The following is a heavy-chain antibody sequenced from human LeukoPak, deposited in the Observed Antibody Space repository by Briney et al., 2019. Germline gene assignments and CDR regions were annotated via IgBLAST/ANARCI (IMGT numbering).Heavy chain of an antibody. CDR2: ISYDGSNK. V-gene: IGHV3-30-3*01. Sequence: GGSLRLSCAASGFTFSSYTLHWVRQAPGKGLEWVAVISYDGSNKHYADSVKGRFTVSRDNSKNTLYLQMNSLRVEDTAVYNCARVGSYGFSGFDYWGQGTLVTVSS. J-gene: IGHJ4*02. CDR1: GFTFSSYT. CDR3: ARVGSYGFSGFDY. D-gene: IGHD3-16*01.